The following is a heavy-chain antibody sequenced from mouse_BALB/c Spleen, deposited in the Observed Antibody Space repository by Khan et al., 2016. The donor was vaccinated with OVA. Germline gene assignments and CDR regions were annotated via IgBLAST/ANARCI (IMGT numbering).Heavy chain of an antibody. CDR1: GYSITSDYA. Sequence: EVQLQESGPGLVKPSQSLSLTCTVSGYSITSDYAWNWIRQFPGNKLEWMGYISYSGDTAYNPSLKSRISITRDTSKNPFFLQLNSVTTEATAPYSCASMILSYSGSNFYGYSFDYWGQGTTLTVSS. CDR3: ASMILSYSGSNFYGYSFDY. J-gene: IGHJ2*01. CDR2: ISYSGDT. V-gene: IGHV3-2*02. D-gene: IGHD2-5*01.